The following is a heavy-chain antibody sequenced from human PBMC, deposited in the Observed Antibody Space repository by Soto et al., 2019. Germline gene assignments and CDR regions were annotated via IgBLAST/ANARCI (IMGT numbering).Heavy chain of an antibody. V-gene: IGHV4-59*01. Sequence: QVQLQESGPGLVKPSETLSLTCTVSGGSISSYYWSWIRQPPGKGLEWIGYIYYSGSTNYNPSLKSRVTISVSTSKSQFSLMLSSVTAADTAVYYCAGEVYSSSWYAWGAFEIWGQGTMVTVSS. J-gene: IGHJ3*02. CDR3: AGEVYSSSWYAWGAFEI. D-gene: IGHD6-13*01. CDR1: GGSISSYY. CDR2: IYYSGST.